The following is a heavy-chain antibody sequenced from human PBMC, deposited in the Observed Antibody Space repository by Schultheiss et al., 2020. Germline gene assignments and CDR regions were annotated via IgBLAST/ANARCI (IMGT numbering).Heavy chain of an antibody. J-gene: IGHJ3*02. D-gene: IGHD1-1*01. Sequence: SQTLSLTCTVSGGSISSGGYYWSWIRQHPGKGLEWIGYIYYSGSTYYNPSLKSRVTISVDTSKNQFSLKLSSVTAADTAVYYCARGGQTGHAFDIWGQGTMVTVSS. V-gene: IGHV4-31*03. CDR1: GGSISSGGYY. CDR2: IYYSGST. CDR3: ARGGQTGHAFDI.